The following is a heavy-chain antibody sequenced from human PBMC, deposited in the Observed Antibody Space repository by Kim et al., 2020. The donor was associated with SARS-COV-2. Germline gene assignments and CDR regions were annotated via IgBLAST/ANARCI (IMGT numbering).Heavy chain of an antibody. CDR3: ARVGSGSSPLDY. Sequence: TYAQKFQGRVTMTRDTSTSTVYLELGSLTSEDTAVVYCARVGSGSSPLDYWGQGTLVNVSS. D-gene: IGHD3-10*01. J-gene: IGHJ4*02. V-gene: IGHV1-46*01.